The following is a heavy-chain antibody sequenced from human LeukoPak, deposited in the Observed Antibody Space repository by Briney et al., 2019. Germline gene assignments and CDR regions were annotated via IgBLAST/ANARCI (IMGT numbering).Heavy chain of an antibody. CDR1: GGSISSGSYY. V-gene: IGHV4-61*02. CDR2: IYTSGSA. Sequence: SETLSLTCTVSGGSISSGSYYWSWIRQPAGKGLEWIGRIYTSGSANYNPSLKSRVTISVDTSKNQFSLKLSSVTAADTAVYYCARDERRGGYNLGWWGQGTLVTVSS. J-gene: IGHJ4*02. D-gene: IGHD5-24*01. CDR3: ARDERRGGYNLGW.